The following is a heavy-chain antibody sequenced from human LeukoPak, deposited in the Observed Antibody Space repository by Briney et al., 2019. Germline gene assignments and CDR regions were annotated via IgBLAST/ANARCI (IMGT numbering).Heavy chain of an antibody. D-gene: IGHD3-10*01. V-gene: IGHV3-66*01. CDR1: GFTVSSNY. J-gene: IGHJ4*02. Sequence: GGSLRLSCAASGFTVSSNYMSWVRQAPGKGLEWVSVIYSGGTIYYADSVKGRFTISRDNSKNMLYLQMNSLRAEDTAVYYCARGRGDPHEYDYWGQGTLVTVSS. CDR2: IYSGGTI. CDR3: ARGRGDPHEYDY.